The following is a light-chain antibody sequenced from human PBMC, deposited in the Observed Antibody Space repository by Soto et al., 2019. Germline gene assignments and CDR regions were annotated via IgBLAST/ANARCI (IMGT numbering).Light chain of an antibody. CDR1: RNINNW. V-gene: IGKV1-5*03. Sequence: DIQMTQSPSTLSASVGDRVTITCRASRNINNWLAWYQQKPGEAPKLLIYKASTLESGVPSRFSGSGSGTEFTLTISSLQPDDFATYCCQQYNTYFFFGQVTKLEIK. CDR2: KAS. J-gene: IGKJ2*01. CDR3: QQYNTYFF.